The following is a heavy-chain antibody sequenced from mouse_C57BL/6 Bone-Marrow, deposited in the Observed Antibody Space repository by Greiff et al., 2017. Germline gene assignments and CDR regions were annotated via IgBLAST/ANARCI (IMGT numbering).Heavy chain of an antibody. J-gene: IGHJ3*01. CDR3: AIGGYSNFFAY. D-gene: IGHD2-5*01. CDR1: GYTFTSYW. CDR2: LPPSDSDT. Sequence: QVQLQQPGAELVKPGASVKVSCKASGYTFTSYWMHWVMQRPGQGLEWIGRLPPSDSDTNYNQKIKGKVTLTVDKSSSTAYMQLSSLTSEDSAVYYCAIGGYSNFFAYWSQETLVTVAA. V-gene: IGHV1-74*01.